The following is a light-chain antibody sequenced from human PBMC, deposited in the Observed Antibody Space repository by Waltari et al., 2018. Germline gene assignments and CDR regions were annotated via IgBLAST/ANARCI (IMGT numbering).Light chain of an antibody. CDR3: QHYVRLPAT. CDR2: GAS. V-gene: IGKV3-20*01. Sequence: IVLPQSPGTLSLSPGERATLSCRASQSVSRSLAWYQQKPGQAPKLLIHGASTRATGIPDRFTGSGSGTDFSLTINSLEPEDFAIYFCQHYVRLPATFGQGTKVEIK. CDR1: QSVSRS. J-gene: IGKJ1*01.